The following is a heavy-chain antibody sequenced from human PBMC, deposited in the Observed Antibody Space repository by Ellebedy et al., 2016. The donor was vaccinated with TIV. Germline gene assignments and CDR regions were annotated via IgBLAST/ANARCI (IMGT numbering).Heavy chain of an antibody. CDR3: TTGGTKGEDN. CDR2: INAGNGNT. CDR1: GYTFTSYA. J-gene: IGHJ4*02. V-gene: IGHV1-3*01. D-gene: IGHD3-16*01. Sequence: AASVKVSCKASGYTFTSYAMHWVRQAPGQRLEWMGWINAGNGNTKYSQKFQGRLTMTTNTPMTTAYMDLTDLTSEATAVYYCTTGGTKGEDNWGQGTLVIVSS.